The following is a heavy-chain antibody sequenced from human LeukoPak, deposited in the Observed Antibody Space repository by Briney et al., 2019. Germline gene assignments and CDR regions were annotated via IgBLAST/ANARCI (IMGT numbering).Heavy chain of an antibody. CDR2: INPNNGAT. CDR1: GYTFTGYY. Sequence: ASVKVSCKASGYTFTGYYMHWVRQAPGQGLEWMGRINPNNGATNYAQKLQGRVTITGDTSISTAYMELSSLRSDDTAVYYCARDTAMVKLAYWGQGTLVTVSS. V-gene: IGHV1-2*06. J-gene: IGHJ4*02. CDR3: ARDTAMVKLAY. D-gene: IGHD5-18*01.